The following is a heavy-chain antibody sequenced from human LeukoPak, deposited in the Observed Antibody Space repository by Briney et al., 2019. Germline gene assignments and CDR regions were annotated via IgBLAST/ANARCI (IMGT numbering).Heavy chain of an antibody. CDR1: GFTFSSYE. J-gene: IGHJ4*02. V-gene: IGHV3-48*03. CDR3: ERFAGENF. D-gene: IGHD3-10*01. Sequence: GGSLRLSCAASGFTFSSYEMNWVRQAPGKGLEWVSYISSSGSTIYYADSVKGRFTISRDNAKNSLYLQLDSLREEDTAVYYCERFAGENFWGQGTLVTVSS. CDR2: ISSSGSTI.